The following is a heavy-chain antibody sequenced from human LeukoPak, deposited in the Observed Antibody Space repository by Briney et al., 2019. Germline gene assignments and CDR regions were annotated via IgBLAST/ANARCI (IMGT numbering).Heavy chain of an antibody. D-gene: IGHD1-26*01. V-gene: IGHV3-23*01. CDR3: AKGRVVGATSPPDY. J-gene: IGHJ4*02. CDR1: GFTFSSYA. Sequence: GGSLRLSCAASGFTFSSYAMSWVRQAPGKGLEWVSTISGSDGSTYYADSVKGRFTISRDNSKNTLYLQMNSLRAEDTAVYYCAKGRVVGATSPPDYWGQGTLVTVSS. CDR2: ISGSDGST.